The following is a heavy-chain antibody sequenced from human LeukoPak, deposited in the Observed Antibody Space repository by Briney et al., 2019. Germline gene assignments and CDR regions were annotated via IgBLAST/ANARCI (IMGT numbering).Heavy chain of an antibody. D-gene: IGHD3-22*01. Sequence: SETLSLTCTVSGGSITSSSYYWGWIRQPPGKGLEWIGSIYYSGSTYYNPSLKSRVTISVDTSKNQFSLKLSSVTAADTAVYYCARPFSGYYDSSGDYWGQGTLVTVSS. CDR1: GGSITSSSYY. J-gene: IGHJ4*02. CDR3: ARPFSGYYDSSGDY. V-gene: IGHV4-39*01. CDR2: IYYSGST.